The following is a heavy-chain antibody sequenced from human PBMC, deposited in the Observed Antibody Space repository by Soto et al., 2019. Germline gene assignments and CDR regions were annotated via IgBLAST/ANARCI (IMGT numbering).Heavy chain of an antibody. D-gene: IGHD2-8*02. V-gene: IGHV4-59*08. CDR2: IYYAGST. J-gene: IGHJ4*02. Sequence: SETLSLTCTVSGGSMISYYWSWIRQPPGRGLEWIGFIYYAGSTKYNPSLNSRVTISVDTSKNQFSLTLTSVTAADTAVYYCASDKITGLFDYWGQGTLVTVSS. CDR1: GGSMISYY. CDR3: ASDKITGLFDY.